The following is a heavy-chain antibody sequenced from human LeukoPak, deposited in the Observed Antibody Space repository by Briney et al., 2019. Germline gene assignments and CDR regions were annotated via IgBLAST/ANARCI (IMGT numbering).Heavy chain of an antibody. D-gene: IGHD3-10*01. Sequence: GGSLRLSCAASGFTFSTYAMHWVRQAPGKGLEWVAVISYDGSNKNYADSVKGRFTISRDNSKNMLYLQMNSLRAEDTAVYYCARYYYYGSGSFDYWGQGTLVTVSS. CDR2: ISYDGSNK. V-gene: IGHV3-30-3*01. CDR3: ARYYYYGSGSFDY. J-gene: IGHJ4*02. CDR1: GFTFSTYA.